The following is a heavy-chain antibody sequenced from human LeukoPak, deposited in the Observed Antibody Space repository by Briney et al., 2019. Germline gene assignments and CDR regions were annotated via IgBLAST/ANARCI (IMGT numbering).Heavy chain of an antibody. CDR2: IYYSGST. CDR3: ARRGSAGGVTPDWYFDL. D-gene: IGHD2-21*02. J-gene: IGHJ2*01. Sequence: SETLSLTCTVSGGSISSSSYYWGWIRQPPGKGLEWIGSIYYSGSTYYNPSLKSRVTISVDTSKNRFSLKLSSVTAADTAVYYCARRGSAGGVTPDWYFDLWGRGTLVTVSS. CDR1: GGSISSSSYY. V-gene: IGHV4-39*07.